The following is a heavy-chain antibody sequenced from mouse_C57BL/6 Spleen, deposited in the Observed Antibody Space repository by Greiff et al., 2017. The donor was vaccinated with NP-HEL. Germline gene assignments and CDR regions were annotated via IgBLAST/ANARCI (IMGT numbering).Heavy chain of an antibody. J-gene: IGHJ4*01. D-gene: IGHD1-1*01. CDR3: ARGVKGSSYNYAMDY. CDR2: INPYNGGT. V-gene: IGHV1-19*01. CDR1: GYTFTDYY. Sequence: EVQLQQSGPVLVKPGASVKMSCKASGYTFTDYYMNWVKQSHGKSLEWIGVINPYNGGTSYNQKFKGKATLTVDKSSSTAYMELNSLTSEDSAVYYCARGVKGSSYNYAMDYWGQGTSVTVSS.